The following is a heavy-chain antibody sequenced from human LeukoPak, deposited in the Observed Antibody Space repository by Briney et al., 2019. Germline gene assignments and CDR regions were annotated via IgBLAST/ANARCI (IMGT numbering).Heavy chain of an antibody. J-gene: IGHJ4*02. Sequence: PGGSLRLSCTTSGFTFGDYAMTWVRQAPGKGLEWVGLIRSKAFGGAAEYAASVTDRFTISRDDSKTIAYLQMNSLKTEDTAVYYCSRGALSGVYYSDYWGRGTPVTVSS. CDR1: GFTFGDYA. CDR2: IRSKAFGGAA. D-gene: IGHD1-26*01. CDR3: SRGALSGVYYSDY. V-gene: IGHV3-49*04.